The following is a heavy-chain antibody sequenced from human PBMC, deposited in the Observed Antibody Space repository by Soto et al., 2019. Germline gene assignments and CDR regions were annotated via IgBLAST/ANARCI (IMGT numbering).Heavy chain of an antibody. J-gene: IGHJ4*02. CDR3: ARLNYYDSSGYYYDPPATTTPGY. CDR1: GYTFTGYY. V-gene: IGHV1-2*02. D-gene: IGHD3-22*01. Sequence: ASVKVSCKASGYTFTGYYMHWVRQAPGQGLEWMGWINPNSGGTNYAQKFQGRVTMTRDTSISTAYMELSRLRSDDTAVYYCARLNYYDSSGYYYDPPATTTPGYWGQGTLVTVSS. CDR2: INPNSGGT.